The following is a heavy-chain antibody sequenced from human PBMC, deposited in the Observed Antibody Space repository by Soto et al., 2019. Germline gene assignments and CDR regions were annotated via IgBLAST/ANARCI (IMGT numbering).Heavy chain of an antibody. CDR1: GGTFSSYA. D-gene: IGHD3-10*01. CDR3: ASPTMDYYYYSGMDV. V-gene: IGHV1-69*14. CDR2: IIPIFGTA. J-gene: IGHJ6*02. Sequence: QVQLVQSGAEVKKPGSSVKVSCKASGGTFSSYAISWVRQAPGQGLEWMGGIIPIFGTANYAQKFQGRVTITADKSTSTAYMELSSLRSDDTAVYYFASPTMDYYYYSGMDVWGQGTTVTVSS.